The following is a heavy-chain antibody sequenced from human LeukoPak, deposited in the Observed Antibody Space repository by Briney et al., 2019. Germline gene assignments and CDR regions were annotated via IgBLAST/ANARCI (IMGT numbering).Heavy chain of an antibody. V-gene: IGHV3-21*01. D-gene: IGHD2-15*01. CDR3: TRSRFCSTGTCPPGY. Sequence: PGGSLRLSCAASGFTFSDYSMNWVRQAPGKGLEWVSSISTSSSFMYYADSVKGRFTVSGDNAKNSLYLQMNSLRAEDTAVYYCTRSRFCSTGTCPPGYWGQGTLVTVSS. J-gene: IGHJ4*02. CDR2: ISTSSSFM. CDR1: GFTFSDYS.